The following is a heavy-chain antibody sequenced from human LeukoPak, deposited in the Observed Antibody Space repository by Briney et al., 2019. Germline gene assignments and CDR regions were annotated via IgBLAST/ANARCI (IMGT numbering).Heavy chain of an antibody. CDR1: GFTFSSYA. J-gene: IGHJ6*02. V-gene: IGHV3-23*01. CDR2: ISGSGGST. Sequence: PGGSLRLSCAASGFTFSSYAMSWVRQALGKGLEWVSAISGSGGSTYYADSVKGRFTISRDNSKNTLYLQMDSLRAEDTAVYYCAKERANTDDYYGMDVWGQGTTVTVSS. CDR3: AKERANTDDYYGMDV.